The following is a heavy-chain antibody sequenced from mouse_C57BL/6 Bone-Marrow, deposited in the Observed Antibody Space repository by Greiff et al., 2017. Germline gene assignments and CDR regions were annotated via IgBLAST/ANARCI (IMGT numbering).Heavy chain of an antibody. CDR1: GYTFTSYW. CDR2: IDPSDSYT. CDR3: ARGFITTVVDH. V-gene: IGHV1-69*01. Sequence: QVQLQQPGAELVMPGASVKLSCKASGYTFTSYWMHWVKQRPGQGLEWIGEIDPSDSYTNYNQKFKGKSTLTVDKSSSTAYMQLSSLTSEDAAVYYCARGFITTVVDHGGQGTTLTVSS. D-gene: IGHD1-1*01. J-gene: IGHJ2*01.